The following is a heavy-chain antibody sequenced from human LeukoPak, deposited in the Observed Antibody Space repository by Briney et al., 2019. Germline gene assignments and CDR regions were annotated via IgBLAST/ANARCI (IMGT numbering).Heavy chain of an antibody. V-gene: IGHV3-23*01. CDR2: TSGSGGNT. CDR3: ARRGESTNYGDYRFDS. Sequence: PGGSLRLSCAASGFTFSSYAMSWVRQAPGKGLEWVSATSGSGGNTYYADSVKGRFTISRDNSKNTLYLQMNSLRVEDTAVYYCARRGESTNYGDYRFDSWGQGTLVTVSS. CDR1: GFTFSSYA. J-gene: IGHJ4*02. D-gene: IGHD4-17*01.